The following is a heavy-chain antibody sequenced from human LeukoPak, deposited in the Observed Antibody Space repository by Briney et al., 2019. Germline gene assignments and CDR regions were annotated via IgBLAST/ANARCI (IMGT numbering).Heavy chain of an antibody. Sequence: PGGSLRLSCAASGFTVRNNYMSWVRQAPGKGLEWVSVIYSGGSTYYADSVKGRFTISRDNSKNTLYLQMNSLRAEDTAVYFCATGERMVRGDGVDYWGQGTLVTLSS. V-gene: IGHV3-66*01. J-gene: IGHJ4*02. CDR3: ATGERMVRGDGVDY. D-gene: IGHD3-10*01. CDR1: GFTVRNNY. CDR2: IYSGGST.